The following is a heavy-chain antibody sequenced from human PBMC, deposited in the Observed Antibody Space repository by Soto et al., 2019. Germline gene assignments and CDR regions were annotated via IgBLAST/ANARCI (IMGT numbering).Heavy chain of an antibody. Sequence: PSETLSLTCTVSDGSISSYYWSWIRQPPGKGLEWIGYIYGTGTTNYSPSLTNRVTISVEMSKNQFSLRLSSVTAADTAVYYCAGFSSGTYLFDLWGQGTPVTVS. CDR3: AGFSSGTYLFDL. D-gene: IGHD1-26*01. V-gene: IGHV4-59*01. J-gene: IGHJ5*02. CDR1: DGSISSYY. CDR2: IYGTGTT.